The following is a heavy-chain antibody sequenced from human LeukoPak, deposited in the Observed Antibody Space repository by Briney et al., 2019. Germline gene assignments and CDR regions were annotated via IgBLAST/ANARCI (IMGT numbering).Heavy chain of an antibody. CDR2: IYHSGST. Sequence: PSETLSLTCTVSGGSISSGGYYWSWIRQPPGKGLEWIGYIYHSGSTYYNPSLKSRVTISVDRSKNQFSLKLSSVTAADTAVYYCASLPRGGGYYYMDVWGKGTTVTVSS. J-gene: IGHJ6*03. CDR3: ASLPRGGGYYYMDV. D-gene: IGHD3-16*01. V-gene: IGHV4-30-2*01. CDR1: GGSISSGGYY.